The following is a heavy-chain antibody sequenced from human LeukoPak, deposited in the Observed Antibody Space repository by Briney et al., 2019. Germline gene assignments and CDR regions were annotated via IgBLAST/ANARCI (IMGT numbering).Heavy chain of an antibody. Sequence: WGSPGISCAAPGFTVSSNYISWGRQGPGEGPGWVSVIYSGGSTYYADSVKGRFTISRDNSKNTLYLQMNSLRAEDTAVYYCARDQYYYGSGTIDYWGQGTLVTVSS. V-gene: IGHV3-66*02. CDR3: ARDQYYYGSGTIDY. J-gene: IGHJ4*02. D-gene: IGHD3-10*01. CDR2: IYSGGST. CDR1: GFTVSSNY.